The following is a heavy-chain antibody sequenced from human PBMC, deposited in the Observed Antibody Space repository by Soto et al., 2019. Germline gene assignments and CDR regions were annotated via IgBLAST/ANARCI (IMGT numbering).Heavy chain of an antibody. CDR3: ARLKTTPNDAFDI. Sequence: QVQLQEPGPGLVKPSGTLSLTCTVSVGSISSSNWWSWVRQTPGKGLEWIAEIYHSGNSNYNPSPRSRVTISVVKSKNQFSLNLSPVTAADTAIYYCARLKTTPNDAFDIWGQGTMVTVSS. D-gene: IGHD1-1*01. CDR2: IYHSGNS. CDR1: VGSISSSNW. J-gene: IGHJ3*02. V-gene: IGHV4-4*02.